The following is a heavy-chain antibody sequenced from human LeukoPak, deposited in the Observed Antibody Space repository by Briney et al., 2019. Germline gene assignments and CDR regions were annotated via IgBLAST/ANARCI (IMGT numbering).Heavy chain of an antibody. Sequence: GGSLRLSCAASGFTFGSYGMSWVRQAPGKGLEWVSAIETGGASTYYADSVKGRFSISRDNSKNTLYLQMNSLRAEDTAVYYCAKSGLNRFDYWGQGTLVTVSS. D-gene: IGHD2-15*01. CDR3: AKSGLNRFDY. CDR2: IETGGAST. V-gene: IGHV3-23*05. J-gene: IGHJ4*02. CDR1: GFTFGSYG.